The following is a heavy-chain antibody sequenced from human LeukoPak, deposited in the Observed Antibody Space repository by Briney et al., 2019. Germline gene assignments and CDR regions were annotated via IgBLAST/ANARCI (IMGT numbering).Heavy chain of an antibody. Sequence: PGGSLRLSCAASGFTFSSYGMHWVRQAPGKGLEWVAVIWYDGSNKYYADSVKGRFTISRDNSKNTLYLQMNSLRAEDTAVYYCAKSGADIVVVPAAIPEYYYMDVWGKGTTVTVSS. V-gene: IGHV3-33*06. CDR3: AKSGADIVVVPAAIPEYYYMDV. CDR1: GFTFSSYG. J-gene: IGHJ6*03. D-gene: IGHD2-2*01. CDR2: IWYDGSNK.